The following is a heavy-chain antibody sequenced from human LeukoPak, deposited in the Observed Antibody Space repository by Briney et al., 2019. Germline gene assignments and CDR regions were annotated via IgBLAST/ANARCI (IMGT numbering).Heavy chain of an antibody. J-gene: IGHJ4*02. D-gene: IGHD3-3*01. Sequence: SETLSLTRTVSGGSISSYYWSWIRQPPGKGLEWIGYIYTSGSTNYNPSLKSRVTISVDTSKNQFSLKLSSVTAADTAVYYCARLNYDFWSGYPPPYFDYWGQGTLVTASS. CDR3: ARLNYDFWSGYPPPYFDY. CDR1: GGSISSYY. V-gene: IGHV4-4*09. CDR2: IYTSGST.